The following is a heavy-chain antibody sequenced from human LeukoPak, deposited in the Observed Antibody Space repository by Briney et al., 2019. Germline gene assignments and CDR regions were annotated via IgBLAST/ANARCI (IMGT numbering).Heavy chain of an antibody. V-gene: IGHV3-7*01. CDR1: GFTFSGYY. D-gene: IGHD3-16*01. CDR2: IKSDGGEM. Sequence: QAGGSLRLSCAASGFTFSGYYMNWIRQAPGKGLEWVANIKSDGGEMYYVDSVKGRFSISRDNAKNSLYLQMNSLRAEDTAVYYCTRAGLHIKDDDYWGQGTLVTVSS. CDR3: TRAGLHIKDDDY. J-gene: IGHJ4*02.